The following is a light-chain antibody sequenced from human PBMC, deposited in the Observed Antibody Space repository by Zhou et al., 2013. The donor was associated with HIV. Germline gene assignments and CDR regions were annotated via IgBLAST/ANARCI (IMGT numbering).Light chain of an antibody. J-gene: IGKJ4*01. CDR3: QQYGTSLT. V-gene: IGKV3-20*01. Sequence: QSPGTLSLSPGERATVSCRASQTVSSNLAWYQQKPGQAPRLLIYGASTRATGIPDRFSGGGSGTDFTLIISRLEPEDFAVYYCQQYGTSLTFGGGTKVEIK. CDR1: QTVSSN. CDR2: GAS.